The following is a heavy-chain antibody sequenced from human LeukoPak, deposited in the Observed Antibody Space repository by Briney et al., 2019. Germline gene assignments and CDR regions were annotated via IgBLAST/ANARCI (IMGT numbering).Heavy chain of an antibody. CDR2: ISASVGST. CDR3: AKGGWLAYYFDY. D-gene: IGHD2-15*01. J-gene: IGHJ4*02. V-gene: IGHV3-23*01. Sequence: PGGSLRLSCAASGFSFSTYAMSWVRRAPGKGLECVSSISASVGSTYYADSVKGRFTISRDYSKNTLYLQMNSLRAEDTAVYYCAKGGWLAYYFDYWGQGTLVTVSS. CDR1: GFSFSTYA.